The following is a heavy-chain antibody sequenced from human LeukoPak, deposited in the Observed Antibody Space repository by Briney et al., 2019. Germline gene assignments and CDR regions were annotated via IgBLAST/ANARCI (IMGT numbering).Heavy chain of an antibody. CDR1: GYTFTGYY. Sequence: ASVKVSCKASGYTFTGYYMHWVRQAPGQELEWMGWINPNSGGTNYAQKFQGRVTMTRDTSISTAYMELSRLRSDDTAVYYCAREDLGSGSYYFDYWGQGTLVTVSS. CDR2: INPNSGGT. D-gene: IGHD3-10*01. V-gene: IGHV1-2*02. CDR3: AREDLGSGSYYFDY. J-gene: IGHJ4*02.